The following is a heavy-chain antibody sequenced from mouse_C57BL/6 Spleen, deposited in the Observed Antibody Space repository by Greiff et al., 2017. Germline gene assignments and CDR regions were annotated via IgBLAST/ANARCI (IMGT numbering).Heavy chain of an antibody. CDR3: ASYYSNWFAY. CDR2: ISSGGSYT. J-gene: IGHJ3*01. V-gene: IGHV5-6*01. D-gene: IGHD2-5*01. CDR1: GFTFSSYG. Sequence: VQLQQSGGDLVKPGGSLKLSCAASGFTFSSYGMSWVRQTPDKRLEWVATISSGGSYTYYPDSVKGRFTISRDNAKNTLYLQMSSLKSEDTAMYYCASYYSNWFAYWGQGTLVTVSA.